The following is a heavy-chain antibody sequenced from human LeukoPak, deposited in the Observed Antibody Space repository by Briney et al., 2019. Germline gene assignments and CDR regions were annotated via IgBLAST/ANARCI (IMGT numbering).Heavy chain of an antibody. CDR3: VQEARRDGYKLAPVAEH. V-gene: IGHV3-23*01. J-gene: IGHJ1*01. CDR2: ISETSRKT. D-gene: IGHD5-24*01. CDR1: GFTFNIYA. Sequence: GGSLRLSCAASGFTFNIYAMSWVRQAPEKGLEWVSAISETSRKTYYADPVKGRFTISRDNSKDTLYLQMNDLRDEDTAVYYCVQEARRDGYKLAPVAEHWGQGTLVTVSS.